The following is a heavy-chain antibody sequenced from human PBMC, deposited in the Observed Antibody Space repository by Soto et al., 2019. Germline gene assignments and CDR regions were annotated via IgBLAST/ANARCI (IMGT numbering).Heavy chain of an antibody. CDR1: GGTFSSYA. J-gene: IGHJ5*02. D-gene: IGHD3-22*01. Sequence: SVKVSCKASGGTFSSYAISWVRQAPGQGLEWMGGIIPIFGTANYAQKFQGRVTITADKSTSTAYMELSSLRSEDTAVYYCAREGAYYYDSSGYYPTYNWFDPWGQGTLVTVSS. V-gene: IGHV1-69*06. CDR3: AREGAYYYDSSGYYPTYNWFDP. CDR2: IIPIFGTA.